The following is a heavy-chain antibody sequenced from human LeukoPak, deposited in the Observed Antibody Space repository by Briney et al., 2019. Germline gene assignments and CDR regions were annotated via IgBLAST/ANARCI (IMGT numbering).Heavy chain of an antibody. CDR3: ARSPHLPLEYYYDSSGYWYYFDY. CDR1: GFTFSSYW. D-gene: IGHD3-22*01. CDR2: IKQDGSEK. V-gene: IGHV3-7*01. J-gene: IGHJ4*02. Sequence: GGSLRLSCAASGFTFSSYWMSWVRQAPGKGLEWVANIKQDGSEKYYVDSVKGRFTISRDNAKNSLYLQMNSLRAEDTAVHYCARSPHLPLEYYYDSSGYWYYFDYWGQGTLVTVSS.